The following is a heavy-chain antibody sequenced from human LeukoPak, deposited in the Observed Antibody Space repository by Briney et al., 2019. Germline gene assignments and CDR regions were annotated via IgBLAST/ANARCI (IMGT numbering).Heavy chain of an antibody. Sequence: GASVKVSCKASGYTFTSYYMHWVRQAPGQGLEWMGIISPSGGSTSYAQKFQGRVTMTRDTSTSTVYMELSSLRSEDTAVYYCARDLRLVYPENWFDPWGQGTLVTVSS. J-gene: IGHJ5*02. CDR2: ISPSGGST. CDR3: ARDLRLVYPENWFDP. CDR1: GYTFTSYY. D-gene: IGHD1-14*01. V-gene: IGHV1-46*01.